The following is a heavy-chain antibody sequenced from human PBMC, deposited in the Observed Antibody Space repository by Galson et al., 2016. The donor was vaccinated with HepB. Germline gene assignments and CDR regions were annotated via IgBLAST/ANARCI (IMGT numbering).Heavy chain of an antibody. V-gene: IGHV1-2*06. CDR3: ARVRSPKPPTITMGRGTAFDS. Sequence: SVKVSCKASGYTFTDYYMHWVRQAPGQGLEWMGRINPNSGATNYAQKFQGRVTMTRDTSISTAYMELSRLRSDDTAVYYCARVRSPKPPTITMGRGTAFDSWGQGTLVTVSS. CDR2: INPNSGAT. J-gene: IGHJ4*02. CDR1: GYTFTDYY. D-gene: IGHD3-10*01.